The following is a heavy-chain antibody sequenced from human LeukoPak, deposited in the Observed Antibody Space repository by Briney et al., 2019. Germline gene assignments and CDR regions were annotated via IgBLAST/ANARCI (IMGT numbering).Heavy chain of an antibody. V-gene: IGHV3-23*01. D-gene: IGHD6-13*01. Sequence: GGSLRLSCAASGFTFSSYAISWVRQAPGKGLEWVSTISGSGDSTYYADSVKGRFTISRDNSKTTVYLQMNSLRAEDTAVYYCAKDALSSRLTNDPFGWFDPWGQGTLVTVSS. CDR1: GFTFSSYA. CDR3: AKDALSSRLTNDPFGWFDP. J-gene: IGHJ5*02. CDR2: ISGSGDST.